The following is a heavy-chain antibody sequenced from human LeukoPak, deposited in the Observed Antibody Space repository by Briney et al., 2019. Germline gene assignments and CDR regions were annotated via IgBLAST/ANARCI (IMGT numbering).Heavy chain of an antibody. CDR3: ASHRGTAKAGQFDY. CDR2: IRDKADSYTT. V-gene: IGHV3-72*01. D-gene: IGHD5-18*01. Sequence: PGGSLRLSCAASGFTFSSYRMSWVRQAGGRGLEWVGRIRDKADSYTTAHAAAVKGIFAISRDDSKNSLYLHMNSLKTEDTAVYYCASHRGTAKAGQFDYWGQGTLVTVSS. J-gene: IGHJ4*02. CDR1: GFTFSSYR.